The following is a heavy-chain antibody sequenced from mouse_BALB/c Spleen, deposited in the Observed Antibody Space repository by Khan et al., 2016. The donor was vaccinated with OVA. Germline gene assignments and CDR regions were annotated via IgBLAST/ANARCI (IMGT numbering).Heavy chain of an antibody. V-gene: IGHV9-4*02. Sequence: QIQLVQSGPELKKPGETVRISCKASGYTFTTAGIQWVQKMPGKGLKWIGWINTHSGVPKYAEDFKGRFAFSLEISVNNAYLKITNLKNEDTATYFCARGWSAYYRNDGGAMEYWGQGTSVTVSS. J-gene: IGHJ4*01. CDR3: ARGWSAYYRNDGGAMEY. CDR2: INTHSGVP. D-gene: IGHD2-14*01. CDR1: GYTFTTAG.